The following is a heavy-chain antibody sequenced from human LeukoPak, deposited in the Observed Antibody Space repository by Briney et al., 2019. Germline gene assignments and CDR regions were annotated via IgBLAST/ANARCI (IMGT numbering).Heavy chain of an antibody. J-gene: IGHJ4*02. CDR1: GGSIRSSSYY. CDR2: THYTGST. CDR3: ARHPSGSSFDY. V-gene: IGHV4-39*01. Sequence: SETLSLTCSVSGGSIRSSSYYWGWIRQPPGKGLEWIGTTHYTGSTYYTPSLKSRVTVSVDTSNNQFSLKVSSVTAADTAVYYCARHPSGSSFDYWGQGTLVAVSS. D-gene: IGHD1-26*01.